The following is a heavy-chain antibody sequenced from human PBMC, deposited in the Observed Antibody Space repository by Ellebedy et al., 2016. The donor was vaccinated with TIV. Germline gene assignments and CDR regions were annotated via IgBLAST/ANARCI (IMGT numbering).Heavy chain of an antibody. V-gene: IGHV3-74*01. CDR1: GFTFSRHW. Sequence: PSETLSLTCAASGFTFSRHWMHWIRQAPGTGLVWLSRINGDGGFTSHADFVKGRFTISRDNAKNTLYLQMNSLKAEDTAMYYCSTLSDTGYWGHGTLVTVSS. J-gene: IGHJ4*01. CDR3: STLSDTGY. D-gene: IGHD2-21*02. CDR2: INGDGGFT.